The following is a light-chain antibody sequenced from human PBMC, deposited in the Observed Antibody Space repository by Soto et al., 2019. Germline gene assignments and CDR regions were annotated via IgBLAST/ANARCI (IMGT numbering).Light chain of an antibody. Sequence: QSALNQPASVSGSPGQSVTISCTATSSDVENYKLVSWYQQHPGKAPKLIIYEVTKRPSGVSNRFSGSKSANTASLTISGLQPGDGADYYCCSSVGSYVFGTGTKVTVL. CDR2: EVT. J-gene: IGLJ1*01. V-gene: IGLV2-23*02. CDR3: CSSVGSYV. CDR1: SSDVENYKL.